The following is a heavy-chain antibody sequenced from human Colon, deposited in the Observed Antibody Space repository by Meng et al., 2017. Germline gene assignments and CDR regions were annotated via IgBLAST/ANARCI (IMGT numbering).Heavy chain of an antibody. CDR3: ARGRYSGYLP. CDR1: GGSISRSSYY. Sequence: QLQLQEAGPGLVNPSATLALTCTVSGGSISRSSYYWGWIRQPPGKGLEWIGSIYYSGSTYYNPSLKSRVTISVDTSKNQFSLKLSSVTAADTAVYYCARGRYSGYLPWGQGTLVTVSS. CDR2: IYYSGST. D-gene: IGHD5-12*01. J-gene: IGHJ5*02. V-gene: IGHV4-39*07.